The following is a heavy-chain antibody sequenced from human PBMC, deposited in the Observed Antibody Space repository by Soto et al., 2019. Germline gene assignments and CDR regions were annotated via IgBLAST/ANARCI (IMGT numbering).Heavy chain of an antibody. J-gene: IGHJ4*02. Sequence: EVQLVESGGGLVQPGGSLRLSCAASGFSFSDYDIDWVRQAPGKGLEWLGRSRTKTNSYTTEYAASVKGRFTISRDDSKNSLYQQMNTLKIEDTAVYDCDSLGYSEGHSFDSWGQGTLVTVSS. CDR3: DSLGYSEGHSFDS. CDR2: SRTKTNSYTT. V-gene: IGHV3-72*01. D-gene: IGHD5-18*01. CDR1: GFSFSDYD.